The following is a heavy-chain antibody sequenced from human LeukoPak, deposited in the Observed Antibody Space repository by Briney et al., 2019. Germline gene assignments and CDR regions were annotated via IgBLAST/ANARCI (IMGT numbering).Heavy chain of an antibody. CDR2: INPNSGGT. CDR1: GYTFTGYY. CDR3: ARDGSGSTSSDDAFDI. Sequence: ASVKVSCKASGYTFTGYYMHWVRQAPGQGLEWMGWINPNSGGTNYAQKFQGRVTMTRDTSISTAYMELSRLRSDDTAAYYCARDGSGSTSSDDAFDIWGQGTMVTVSS. D-gene: IGHD2-2*01. J-gene: IGHJ3*02. V-gene: IGHV1-2*02.